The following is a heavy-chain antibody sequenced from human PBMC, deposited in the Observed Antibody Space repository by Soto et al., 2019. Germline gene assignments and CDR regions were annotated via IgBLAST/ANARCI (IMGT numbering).Heavy chain of an antibody. CDR2: ISYDGSNK. Sequence: QVQLVESGGGVVQPGTSLRLSCAASGFTFSSYGMHWVRQAPGKGLEWVAVISYDGSNKYYADSVKGRFTISRDNSKNTLYLQMNSLRAEDTAVYYCAKDLTYHSGWYSPIMSYWGPGTLVTVSS. CDR3: AKDLTYHSGWYSPIMSY. CDR1: GFTFSSYG. J-gene: IGHJ4*02. D-gene: IGHD6-19*01. V-gene: IGHV3-30*18.